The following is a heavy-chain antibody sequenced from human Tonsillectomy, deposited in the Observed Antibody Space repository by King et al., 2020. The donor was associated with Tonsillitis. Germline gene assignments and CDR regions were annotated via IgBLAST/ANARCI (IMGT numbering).Heavy chain of an antibody. CDR2: INPSGGNT. D-gene: IGHD2-8*01. CDR1: GYTFTSYY. CDR3: ANGPQYDSYMDV. V-gene: IGHV1-46*01. Sequence: VQLVESGAEVKKPGASVKVSCKASGYTFTSYYIYWVRQAPGQGLEWMGIINPSGGNTPYAQKFQGRVTMTRETATSTVYMELSSLRSEDTAIYYCANGPQYDSYMDVWGKGTTVTVSS. J-gene: IGHJ6*03.